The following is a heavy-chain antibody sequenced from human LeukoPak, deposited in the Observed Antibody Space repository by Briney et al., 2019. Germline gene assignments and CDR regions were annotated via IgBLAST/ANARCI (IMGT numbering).Heavy chain of an antibody. CDR3: AIDRYYDYVWGSYIFDY. Sequence: PGGSLRLSCAASGFTFSSYAMHWVRQAPGKGPEWVAVISYDGSNKYYADSVKGRFTISRDNSKNTLYLQMNSLRAEDTAVYYCAIDRYYDYVWGSYIFDYWGQGTLVTVSS. J-gene: IGHJ4*02. V-gene: IGHV3-30*04. CDR2: ISYDGSNK. D-gene: IGHD3-16*01. CDR1: GFTFSSYA.